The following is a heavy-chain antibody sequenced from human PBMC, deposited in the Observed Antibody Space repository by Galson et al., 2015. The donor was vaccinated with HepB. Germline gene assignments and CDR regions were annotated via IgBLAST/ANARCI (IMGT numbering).Heavy chain of an antibody. CDR3: ARYSSSWYSAAFDI. CDR1: GGTFSSYA. CDR2: IIPILGIA. V-gene: IGHV1-69*04. J-gene: IGHJ3*02. Sequence: SVKVSCKASGGTFSSYAISWVRQAPGQGLEWMGRIIPILGIANYAQKFQGRVTITADKSTSTAYMELSSLRSEDTAVYYCARYSSSWYSAAFDIWGQGTMVTVSS. D-gene: IGHD6-13*01.